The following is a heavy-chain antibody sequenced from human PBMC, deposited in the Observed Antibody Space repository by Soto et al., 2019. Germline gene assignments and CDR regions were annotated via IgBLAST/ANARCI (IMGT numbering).Heavy chain of an antibody. J-gene: IGHJ5*02. Sequence: PSETLSLTCTVSGGSISSGDDYWSWIRQHPGKGLEWIGYIYYSGSTYYNPSLKSRVTISVDTSKSQFSLKLSSVTAADTAVYYCARWWSGSRQGFDPWGQGTLVTVS. CDR3: ARWWSGSRQGFDP. D-gene: IGHD3-3*01. V-gene: IGHV4-31*03. CDR2: IYYSGST. CDR1: GGSISSGDDY.